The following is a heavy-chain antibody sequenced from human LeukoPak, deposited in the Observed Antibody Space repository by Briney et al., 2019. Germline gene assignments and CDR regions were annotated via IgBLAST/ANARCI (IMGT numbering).Heavy chain of an antibody. CDR1: GFTFSTYV. D-gene: IGHD6-19*01. CDR3: AKVDSSGWQNIDY. V-gene: IGHV3-30*18. Sequence: GSLRLSCAASGFTFSTYVMHWVRQAPGKGLEWVAVISYDGNNKYYADSVKGRFTISRDNSKNTLYVQMNNLRAEDTAVYYCAKVDSSGWQNIDYWGQGTLVTVSS. CDR2: ISYDGNNK. J-gene: IGHJ4*02.